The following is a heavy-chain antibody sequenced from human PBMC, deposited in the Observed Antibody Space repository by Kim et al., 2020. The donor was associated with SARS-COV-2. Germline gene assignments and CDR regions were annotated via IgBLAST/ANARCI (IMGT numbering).Heavy chain of an antibody. V-gene: IGHV1-69*04. D-gene: IGHD1-26*01. Sequence: MANYAQKFQGRVTITADKSTSTAYMELSSLRSEDTAVYYCATDLGVGAADNWGQGTLVTVSS. J-gene: IGHJ4*02. CDR2: MA. CDR3: ATDLGVGAADN.